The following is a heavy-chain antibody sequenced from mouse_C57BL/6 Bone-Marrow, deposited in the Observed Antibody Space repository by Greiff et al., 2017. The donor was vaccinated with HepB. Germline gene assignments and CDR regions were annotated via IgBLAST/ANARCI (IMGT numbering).Heavy chain of an antibody. CDR2: IYPSDSET. J-gene: IGHJ1*03. CDR1: GYTFTSYW. Sequence: QVQLQQPGAELVRPGSSVKLSCKASGYTFTSYWMDWVKQRPGQGLEWIGNIYPSDSETHYNQKFKDKATLTVDKSSSTAYMQLSSLTSEDSAVYDCARPGYDPWYVDVWGTGTTVTVSS. V-gene: IGHV1-61*01. D-gene: IGHD2-10*02. CDR3: ARPGYDPWYVDV.